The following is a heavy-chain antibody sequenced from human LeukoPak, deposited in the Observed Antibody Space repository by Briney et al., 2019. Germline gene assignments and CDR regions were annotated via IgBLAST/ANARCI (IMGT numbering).Heavy chain of an antibody. V-gene: IGHV3-74*01. CDR2: INSDGSST. J-gene: IGHJ4*02. CDR3: ARRGTYSTSCYDY. D-gene: IGHD6-13*01. Sequence: GGSLRLSCAASGFTFSNYWMHWVRQAPGKGLVWVARINSDGSSTNYADSVKGRFTISRDNAKNTLYLQMSSLRAENTAVCYCARRGTYSTSCYDYWGQGTLVTVSS. CDR1: GFTFSNYW.